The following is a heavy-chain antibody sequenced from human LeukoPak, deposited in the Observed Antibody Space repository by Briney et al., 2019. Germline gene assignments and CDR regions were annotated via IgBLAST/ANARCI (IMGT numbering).Heavy chain of an antibody. D-gene: IGHD1-1*01. CDR1: GFTFNIHG. CDR2: IWHDGSNE. J-gene: IGHJ4*02. CDR3: ARNNWNSRTQRWFYFDY. V-gene: IGHV3-33*01. Sequence: GGSLRLSCAASGFTFNIHGMHWVRQAPGKGLEWVAVIWHDGSNEYYEDSVKGRFTISRDNSKNTLYLQMDSLRAEDTAVYYCARNNWNSRTQRWFYFDYWGQGTLVTVSS.